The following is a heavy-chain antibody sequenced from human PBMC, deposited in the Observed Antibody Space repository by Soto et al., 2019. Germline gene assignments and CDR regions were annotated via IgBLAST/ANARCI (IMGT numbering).Heavy chain of an antibody. J-gene: IGHJ4*02. CDR3: AREGGEGALDC. Sequence: EVQLVESGGGLLQPGGSLRLSCAVSGFTVSSNFMTWVRQAPGKGLEWVSLIYGGGSTYYADSVKGRFTISRDSSRNRRYGEVNGLRGEEAAVCCCAREGGEGALDCWGRGSLV. V-gene: IGHV3-66*01. CDR2: IYGGGST. CDR1: GFTVSSNF. D-gene: IGHD3-16*01.